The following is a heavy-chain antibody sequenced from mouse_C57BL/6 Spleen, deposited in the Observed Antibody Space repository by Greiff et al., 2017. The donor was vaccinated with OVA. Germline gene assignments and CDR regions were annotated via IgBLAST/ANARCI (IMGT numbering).Heavy chain of an antibody. J-gene: IGHJ2*01. CDR1: GYTFTDYE. CDR3: TRRGWLPYFDY. Sequence: VQLQQSGAELVRPGASVTLSCKASGYTFTDYEMHWVKQTPVHGLEWIGAIDPETGGTAYNQKFKGKAILTADKSSSTAYMELRSLTSEDSAVYYCTRRGWLPYFDYWGQGTTLTVSS. V-gene: IGHV1-15*01. D-gene: IGHD2-3*01. CDR2: IDPETGGT.